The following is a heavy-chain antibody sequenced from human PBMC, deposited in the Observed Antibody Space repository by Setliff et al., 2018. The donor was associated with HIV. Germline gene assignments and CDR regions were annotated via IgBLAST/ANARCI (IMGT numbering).Heavy chain of an antibody. D-gene: IGHD4-17*01. J-gene: IGHJ6*03. CDR3: ARDLGGEHDYADPAYMDV. CDR2: ISGFNGKI. CDR1: GSTFSSYG. V-gene: IGHV1-18*01. Sequence: ASVKVSCKASGSTFSSYGISWVRRAPGRGLEWMGWISGFNGKINYAENFQGRVTLTTDSPASTAHMELWSLTSDDTAVYYCARDLGGEHDYADPAYMDVWGKGTTVTVSS.